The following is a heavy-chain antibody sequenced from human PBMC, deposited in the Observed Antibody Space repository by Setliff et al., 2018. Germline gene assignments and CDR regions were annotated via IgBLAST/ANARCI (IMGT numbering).Heavy chain of an antibody. CDR2: IYTSGST. CDR1: GGSISSGSYY. Sequence: SETLSLTCTVSGGSISSGSYYWSWIRQPAGKGLEWIGRIYTSGSTNYNPSLKSRVTISVDTSKNQFSLKLNHVTAADTAVYYCARALGYCSRTSCYADAFDIWGQGTMVTVSS. CDR3: ARALGYCSRTSCYADAFDI. J-gene: IGHJ3*02. V-gene: IGHV4-61*02. D-gene: IGHD2-2*01.